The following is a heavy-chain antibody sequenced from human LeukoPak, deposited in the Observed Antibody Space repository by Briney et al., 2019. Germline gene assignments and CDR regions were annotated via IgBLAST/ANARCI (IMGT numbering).Heavy chain of an antibody. Sequence: PGGSLRLSCAASGFTFSSYGMHWVRQAPGKGLEWVAFTRYDGSKKYYADSVKGRFTISRDNSKNTLYLQMNSLRPEDTAVYYCAKEAGYQLPNYYYYYMDVWGKGTTVTISS. CDR1: GFTFSSYG. J-gene: IGHJ6*03. CDR3: AKEAGYQLPNYYYYYMDV. D-gene: IGHD2-2*01. CDR2: TRYDGSKK. V-gene: IGHV3-30*02.